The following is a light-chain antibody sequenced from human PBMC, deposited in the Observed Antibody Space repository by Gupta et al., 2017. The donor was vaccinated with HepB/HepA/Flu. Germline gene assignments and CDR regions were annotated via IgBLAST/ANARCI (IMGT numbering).Light chain of an antibody. CDR1: QNIRTS. CDR2: GAS. Sequence: DIQITQSPSSLSASVGDRVTITCRASQNIRTSLNWYHHKPGKAPKLLIYGASTLQSGVPSRFSGSGSGTXFTLTIXSLQPEDFATFHCQQRDSIPWTFGXGTKVEVK. CDR3: QQRDSIPWT. V-gene: IGKV1-39*01. J-gene: IGKJ1*01.